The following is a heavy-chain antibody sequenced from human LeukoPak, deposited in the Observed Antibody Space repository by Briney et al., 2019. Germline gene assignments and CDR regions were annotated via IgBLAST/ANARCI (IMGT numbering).Heavy chain of an antibody. V-gene: IGHV1-69*04. J-gene: IGHJ4*02. CDR3: ARPKPYYYDSSGYYSY. Sequence: ASVKVSCKASGGTFSSYAISWVRQAPGQGLEWMGRIIPILGIANYAQKFQGRVTITADKSTSTAYMELSSLRSEDTAVYYCARPKPYYYDSSGYYSYWGQGTLVTVSS. CDR1: GGTFSSYA. CDR2: IIPILGIA. D-gene: IGHD3-22*01.